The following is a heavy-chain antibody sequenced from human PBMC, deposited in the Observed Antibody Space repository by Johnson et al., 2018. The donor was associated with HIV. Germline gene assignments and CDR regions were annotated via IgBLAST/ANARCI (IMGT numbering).Heavy chain of an antibody. J-gene: IGHJ3*02. CDR2: TRNKANSYTT. V-gene: IGHV3-72*01. Sequence: VQLVESGGGVVQPGRSLRLSCAASGFTFSSYGMHWVRQAPAKGLEWVGRTRNKANSYTTEYAASVKGRFTISRDDSKNSLYLQMNSLKTEDTAVYYCVRVELGAFDIWGQGTMVTVSS. CDR3: VRVELGAFDI. CDR1: GFTFSSYG. D-gene: IGHD1-7*01.